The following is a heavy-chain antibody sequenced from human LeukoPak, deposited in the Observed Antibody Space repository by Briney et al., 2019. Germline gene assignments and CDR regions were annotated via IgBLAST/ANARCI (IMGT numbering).Heavy chain of an antibody. J-gene: IGHJ5*02. V-gene: IGHV1-3*01. D-gene: IGHD3-10*01. CDR2: INAGNGNT. Sequence: ASVKVSCKASGYTFTSYAMHWVRQAPGQRLEWMGWINAGNGNTKYSQKFQGRVTITRDTSASTAYMELSSLRSEDTAVYYCARDYYGSGSYYAYNWFDPWGQGTLVTVSS. CDR1: GYTFTSYA. CDR3: ARDYYGSGSYYAYNWFDP.